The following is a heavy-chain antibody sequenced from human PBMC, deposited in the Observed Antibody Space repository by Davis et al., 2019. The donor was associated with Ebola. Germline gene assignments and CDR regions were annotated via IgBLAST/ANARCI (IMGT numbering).Heavy chain of an antibody. Sequence: PGGSLRLSCTVSGDSISSGSYYWSWIRQPPGKGLEWIGSVYYTGSTNYSPSLESRVTISVDTSKNQFSLKLRSVTAADTAVYYCAERGGSVWGQGTLVTVSS. CDR3: AERGGSV. V-gene: IGHV4-61*01. CDR1: GDSISSGSYY. J-gene: IGHJ4*02. CDR2: VYYTGST. D-gene: IGHD3-16*01.